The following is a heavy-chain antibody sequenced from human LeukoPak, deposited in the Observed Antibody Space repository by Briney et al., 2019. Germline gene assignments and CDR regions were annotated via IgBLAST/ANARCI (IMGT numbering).Heavy chain of an antibody. CDR2: IIPLSGTA. Sequence: GSSVRVSCKASGDTFSSYAVSWLRQAPGQGLEWMGGIIPLSGTAKYAERFQGRVTFTTDESTTTVYMDMTTLRSEDTAVYFCARGPRDGYSLMPYYFDYWGHGTRVIVSS. D-gene: IGHD5-24*01. J-gene: IGHJ4*01. V-gene: IGHV1-69*05. CDR1: GDTFSSYA. CDR3: ARGPRDGYSLMPYYFDY.